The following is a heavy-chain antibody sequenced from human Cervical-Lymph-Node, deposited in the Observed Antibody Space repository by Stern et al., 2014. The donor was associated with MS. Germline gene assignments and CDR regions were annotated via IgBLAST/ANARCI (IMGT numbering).Heavy chain of an antibody. CDR2: ISPYNGHT. CDR1: AYTFSSYG. CDR3: ARGYCSSTSCYRFDY. V-gene: IGHV1-18*01. Sequence: QVQLVQSGAEVKKPGAAVKVSCKASAYTFSSYGVSWVRQAPGQGLEWMGWISPYNGHTNYAQKLQGRVTMTTDTSTSTAYMELRSLRSDDTAVYYCARGYCSSTSCYRFDYWGQGTLVTVSS. J-gene: IGHJ4*02. D-gene: IGHD2-2*01.